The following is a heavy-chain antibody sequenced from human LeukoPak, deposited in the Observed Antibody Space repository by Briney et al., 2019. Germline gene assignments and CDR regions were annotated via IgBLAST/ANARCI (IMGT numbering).Heavy chain of an antibody. CDR3: ARVRIEQQPYDY. CDR1: GYTSSSYG. CDR2: ISAYNGNT. Sequence: GASVKVSCKASGYTSSSYGISWVRQAPGQGLEWMGWISAYNGNTNYAQKLQGRVTMTTDTSTSTAYMELRSLRSDDTAVYYCARVRIEQQPYDYWGQGTLVTVSS. V-gene: IGHV1-18*01. D-gene: IGHD6-13*01. J-gene: IGHJ4*02.